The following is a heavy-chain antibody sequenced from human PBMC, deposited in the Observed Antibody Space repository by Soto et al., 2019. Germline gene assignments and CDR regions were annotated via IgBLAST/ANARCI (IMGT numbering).Heavy chain of an antibody. J-gene: IGHJ4*02. CDR3: ARGGITMVRGVIIIFDY. CDR1: GGSFSGYY. Sequence: QVQLQQWGAGLLKPSETLSLTCAVYGGSFSGYYWSWIRQPPGKGLEWIGEINHSGSTNYNPSLKVRVTISVETSKNQFSLKLSSVTAADTAVYYCARGGITMVRGVIIIFDYWGQGTLVTVSS. V-gene: IGHV4-34*01. CDR2: INHSGST. D-gene: IGHD3-10*01.